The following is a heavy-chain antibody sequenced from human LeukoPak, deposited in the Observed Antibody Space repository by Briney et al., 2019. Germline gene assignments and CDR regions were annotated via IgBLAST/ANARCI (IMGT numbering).Heavy chain of an antibody. CDR3: AKDEYYYDSSGYYLLGWFDY. Sequence: GGSLRLSCAASGFTFSSYGMSWVRQAPGKWLEWVSAISGSGGSTYYADSVKGRFTISRDNSKNTLYLQMNSLRAEDTAVYYCAKDEYYYDSSGYYLLGWFDYWGQGTLVTVSS. D-gene: IGHD3-22*01. V-gene: IGHV3-23*01. CDR1: GFTFSSYG. CDR2: ISGSGGST. J-gene: IGHJ4*02.